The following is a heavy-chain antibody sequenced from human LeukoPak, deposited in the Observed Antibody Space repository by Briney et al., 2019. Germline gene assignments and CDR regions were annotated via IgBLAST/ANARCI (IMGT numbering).Heavy chain of an antibody. CDR1: GGSISSYY. CDR3: ARGSKASEGFDP. Sequence: SETLSLTCTVSGGSISSYYWSWIRQPPGKGLEWIGYIYYSGSTNYNPSLKSRVTISVDTSKNQFSLKLSSVTAADTAVYYCARGSKASEGFDPWGQGTLVTVSS. V-gene: IGHV4-59*01. J-gene: IGHJ5*02. D-gene: IGHD3-10*01. CDR2: IYYSGST.